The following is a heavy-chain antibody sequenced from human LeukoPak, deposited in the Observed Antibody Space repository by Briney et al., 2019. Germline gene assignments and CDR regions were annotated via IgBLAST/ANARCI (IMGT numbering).Heavy chain of an antibody. V-gene: IGHV3-20*04. Sequence: RSGGSLRLSCAASGFTFDDCGMSWVPQAPGKGLEWVSGINWNGGSTGYADSVKGRFTISRDNAKNSLYLQMNSLRAEDTALYYCARGKAYYYDSSGYYFDYWGQGTLVTVSS. CDR1: GFTFDDCG. CDR3: ARGKAYYYDSSGYYFDY. D-gene: IGHD3-22*01. J-gene: IGHJ4*02. CDR2: INWNGGST.